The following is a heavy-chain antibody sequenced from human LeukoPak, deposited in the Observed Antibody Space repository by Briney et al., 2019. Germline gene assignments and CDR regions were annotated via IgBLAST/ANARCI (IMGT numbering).Heavy chain of an antibody. CDR3: ARGPYDSSGYYKYYFDY. CDR1: GGSISSYY. J-gene: IGHJ4*02. CDR2: IYYSGST. V-gene: IGHV4-59*01. Sequence: SETLSLTCTVSGGSISSYYWSWIRQPPGKGLEWIGYIYYSGSTNYNPSLKSRVTISVDTSKNQFSLKLSSVTAADTAVYYCARGPYDSSGYYKYYFDYWGQGTLVTVSS. D-gene: IGHD3-22*01.